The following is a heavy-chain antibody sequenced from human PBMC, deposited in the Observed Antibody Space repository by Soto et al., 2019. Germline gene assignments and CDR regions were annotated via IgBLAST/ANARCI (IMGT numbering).Heavy chain of an antibody. J-gene: IGHJ4*02. CDR1: GFTFSSYA. CDR3: ARDLFRYSSGWYYFDY. Sequence: GGSLRLSCAASGFTFSSYAMHWVRQAPGKGLEWVAVISYDGSNKYYADSVKGRFTISRDNSKNTLYLQMNSLRAEDTAVYYCARDLFRYSSGWYYFDYWGQGTLVTV. CDR2: ISYDGSNK. D-gene: IGHD6-19*01. V-gene: IGHV3-30-3*01.